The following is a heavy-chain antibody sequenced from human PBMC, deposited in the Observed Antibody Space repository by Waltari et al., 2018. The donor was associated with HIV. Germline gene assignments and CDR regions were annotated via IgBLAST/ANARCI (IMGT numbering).Heavy chain of an antibody. CDR3: ARESPHSLYYYFGMDV. V-gene: IGHV4-59*01. CDR2: IYYTGST. CDR1: GDSIPSYY. Sequence: QVQLQESGPGLVKPSESLSLTCTVSGDSIPSYYWSWVRQPPGKGLEWIGYIYYTGSTNYNPSLKSRVTMSIDTAKNQFSLKLSSVTAADTAVYYCARESPHSLYYYFGMDVWGQGTTVTVSS. J-gene: IGHJ6*02.